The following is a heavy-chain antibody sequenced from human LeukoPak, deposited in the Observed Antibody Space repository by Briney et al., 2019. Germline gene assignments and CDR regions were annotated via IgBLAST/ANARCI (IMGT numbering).Heavy chain of an antibody. Sequence: SETLSLTCAVSGGSISSYHWSWIRQPAGKGLEWIGHIYTPGSTKYNPSLKSRVTMSVDTSKNQFSLKLSSVTAADTAVYYCARDVYEQWLPGAFDYWGQGTLVTVSS. J-gene: IGHJ4*02. CDR2: IYTPGST. V-gene: IGHV4-4*07. D-gene: IGHD6-19*01. CDR1: GGSISSYH. CDR3: ARDVYEQWLPGAFDY.